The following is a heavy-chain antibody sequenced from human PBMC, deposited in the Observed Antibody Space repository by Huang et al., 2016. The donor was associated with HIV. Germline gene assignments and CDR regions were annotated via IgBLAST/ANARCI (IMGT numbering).Heavy chain of an antibody. J-gene: IGHJ3*01. D-gene: IGHD6-13*01. CDR1: GYSFNTYW. V-gene: IGHV5-51*01. Sequence: EVQLVQSGAEVKKPGESLKISCQGSGYSFNTYWIAWVRQMPGKGPEWMGCIYPGDSDTRYSPSFQGQVTSSADTSIDTAYLQWRSLKASDTAMYYCARKFSSTWYRAFDLWGQGTMVTVSS. CDR3: ARKFSSTWYRAFDL. CDR2: IYPGDSDT.